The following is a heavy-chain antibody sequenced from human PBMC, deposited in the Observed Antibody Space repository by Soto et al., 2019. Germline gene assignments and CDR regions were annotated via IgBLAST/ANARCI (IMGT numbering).Heavy chain of an antibody. CDR1: GGSISNSSYY. J-gene: IGHJ4*02. CDR2: IYYSGTS. Sequence: PSETLSLTCTVSGGSISNSSYYWGWIRQPPGKGLEWIGHIYYSGTSYSSPSLKSRVTISVDTSKNQFSLKLSSVTAADTAVYYCARGEELWFGELLLRTQFDYWGQGTLVTVSS. V-gene: IGHV4-39*07. CDR3: ARGEELWFGELLLRTQFDY. D-gene: IGHD3-10*01.